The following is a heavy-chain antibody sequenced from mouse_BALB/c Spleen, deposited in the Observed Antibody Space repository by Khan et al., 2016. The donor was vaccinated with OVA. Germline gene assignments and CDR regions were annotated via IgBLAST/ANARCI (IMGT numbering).Heavy chain of an antibody. V-gene: IGHV1-87*01. CDR3: ASYRYDYFDY. Sequence: QVQLQQPGAELARPGASVKLSCKSSGYTFTSYWMQWVKQRPGQALEWIGSIYPGDGDTRYSQKFKGKATLTADKSSSTAFMQLSSLASEDSAVYYCASYRYDYFDYWGQGSTLTVSS. CDR1: GYTFTSYW. J-gene: IGHJ2*01. D-gene: IGHD2-14*01. CDR2: IYPGDGDT.